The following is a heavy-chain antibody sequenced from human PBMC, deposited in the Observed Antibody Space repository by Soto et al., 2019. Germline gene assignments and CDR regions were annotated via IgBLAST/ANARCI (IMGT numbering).Heavy chain of an antibody. CDR1: GFSISDYG. V-gene: IGHV3-23*01. CDR3: VRWNGVGDR. CDR2: FSGGGGGT. J-gene: IGHJ5*02. Sequence: EVQLLESGGGLVQPGGSLSLSCAVSGFSISDYGVPWVRQAPGKGLKWVSGFSGGGGGTFYADSVKGRFTISRDDPKNTAYLQMNSLGAEDTAVYYCVRWNGVGDRWGQGTLVTVSS. D-gene: IGHD1-1*01.